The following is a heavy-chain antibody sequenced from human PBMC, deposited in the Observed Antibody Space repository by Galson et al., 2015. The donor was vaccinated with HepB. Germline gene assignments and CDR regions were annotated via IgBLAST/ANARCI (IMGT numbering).Heavy chain of an antibody. CDR2: IWNDGNNR. D-gene: IGHD3-16*01. CDR1: GVTFGNYG. Sequence: SLRLSGAASGVTFGNYGMHWVRQAPGEGLEWVAVIWNDGNNRYYSDSVKGRVSISRDNSKNTLYLQMNSLRAEDTAMYYCAKDAYKSSYYFDSWGQGALVTVPS. V-gene: IGHV3-33*06. CDR3: AKDAYKSSYYFDS. J-gene: IGHJ4*02.